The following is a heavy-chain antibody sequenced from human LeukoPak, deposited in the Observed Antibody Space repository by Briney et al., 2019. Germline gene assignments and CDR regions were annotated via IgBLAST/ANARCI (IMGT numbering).Heavy chain of an antibody. CDR1: GFTFDDYA. D-gene: IGHD3-22*01. CDR3: AKDSGLEVNYYYYMDV. V-gene: IGHV3-43D*03. J-gene: IGHJ6*03. CDR2: ISWDGGST. Sequence: GGSLRLSCAASGFTFDDYAMHWVRQAPGKGLEWVSLISWDGGSTYYADSVKGRFTISRDNSKNSLYLQMNSLRAEDTALYYCAKDSGLEVNYYYYMDVWGKGTTVTVSS.